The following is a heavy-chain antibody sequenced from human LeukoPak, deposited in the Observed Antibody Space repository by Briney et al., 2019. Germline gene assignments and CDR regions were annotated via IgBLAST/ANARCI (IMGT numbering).Heavy chain of an antibody. Sequence: ASVKVSCKASGYTFTGYYMHWVRQAPGQGPEWMGWINPNSGDTNYAHKFQGRVTMTWNTSISTAYMGLSRLKSDDTATYYCARGTAYTEHSFFDYWGQGTLVTVSS. J-gene: IGHJ4*02. D-gene: IGHD3-16*01. V-gene: IGHV1-2*07. CDR3: ARGTAYTEHSFFDY. CDR2: INPNSGDT. CDR1: GYTFTGYY.